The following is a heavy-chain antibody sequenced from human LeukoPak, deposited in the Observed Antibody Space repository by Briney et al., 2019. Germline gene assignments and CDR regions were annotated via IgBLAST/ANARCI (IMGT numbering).Heavy chain of an antibody. CDR1: GFTFSNAW. J-gene: IGHJ4*02. D-gene: IGHD5-12*01. CDR3: ARGRNIVATSGYFDY. CDR2: VSYDGSNE. V-gene: IGHV3-30-3*01. Sequence: GGSLRLSCAASGFTFSNAWMSWVRQAPGKGLEWVAAVSYDGSNEYYADSVKGRFTISRDNSKNTLYLQMNSLRAEDTAVYYCARGRNIVATSGYFDYWGQGTLVTVSS.